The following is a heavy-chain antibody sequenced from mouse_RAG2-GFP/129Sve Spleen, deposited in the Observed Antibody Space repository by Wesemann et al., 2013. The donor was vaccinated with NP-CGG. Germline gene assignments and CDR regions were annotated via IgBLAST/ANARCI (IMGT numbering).Heavy chain of an antibody. J-gene: IGHJ4*01. CDR1: GYTFTSYW. V-gene: IGHV1-69*02. CDR2: IDPSDSYT. CDR3: ARSVGYHAMDY. Sequence: VQLQQSGPDLVKPGASVKLSCKASGYTFTSYWMHWVKQRPGQGLEWIGEIDPSDSYTNYNQKFKGKATLTVDKSSSTAYMQLSSLTSEDSAVYYCARSVGYHAMDYWGGSRGTSVTVSS.